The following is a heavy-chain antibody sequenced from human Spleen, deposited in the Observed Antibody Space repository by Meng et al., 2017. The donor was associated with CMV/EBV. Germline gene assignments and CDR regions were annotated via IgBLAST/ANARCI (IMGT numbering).Heavy chain of an antibody. V-gene: IGHV1-18*04. J-gene: IGHJ4*02. CDR2: ITTYNGDT. CDR1: GYTFTSYY. Sequence: ASVKVSCKASGYTFTSYYMHWIRQAPGQGLEWMGWITTYNGDTTYAQKLQGRVTVTTDTSTSTAYMELRSLRSDDTAVYYCARAGVRGSGYYDYFDYWGQGTLVTVSS. D-gene: IGHD3-3*01. CDR3: ARAGVRGSGYYDYFDY.